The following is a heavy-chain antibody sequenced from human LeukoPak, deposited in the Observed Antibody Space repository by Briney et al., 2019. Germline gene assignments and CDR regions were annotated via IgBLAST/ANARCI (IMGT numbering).Heavy chain of an antibody. J-gene: IGHJ6*02. CDR1: GYTFTSYG. V-gene: IGHV1-18*01. D-gene: IGHD6-19*01. CDR3: ARDPGKTGYSSGWSFYYYYYGMDV. CDR2: ISAYNGNT. Sequence: ASVKVSCKASGYTFTSYGISWVRQAPGQGLEWMGWISAYNGNTNYAQKLQGRVTMTTDTSTSTAYMELRSLRSDDTAVYYCARDPGKTGYSSGWSFYYYYYGMDVWGQGTTVTVSS.